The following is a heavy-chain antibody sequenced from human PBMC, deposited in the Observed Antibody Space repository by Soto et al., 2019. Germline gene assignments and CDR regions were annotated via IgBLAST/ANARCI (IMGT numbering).Heavy chain of an antibody. J-gene: IGHJ6*02. Sequence: PGGSLRLSCASSGFTFSSYSMNWVRQAPGKGLEWVSYISSSSTIYYADSVKGRFTISRDNAKNSLYLQMNSLRDEDTAVYYCAREHKTDYDFWRTYYYYYGMDVWGQGTTVTVSS. V-gene: IGHV3-48*02. D-gene: IGHD3-3*01. CDR3: AREHKTDYDFWRTYYYYYGMDV. CDR1: GFTFSSYS. CDR2: ISSSSTI.